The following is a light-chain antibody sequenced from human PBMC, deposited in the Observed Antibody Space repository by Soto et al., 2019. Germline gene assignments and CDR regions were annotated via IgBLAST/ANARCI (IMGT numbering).Light chain of an antibody. J-gene: IGKJ1*01. CDR2: AAS. V-gene: IGKV1-9*01. CDR3: QQLNSYPRT. CDR1: QGISSD. Sequence: IQLIHSPSSLSASVGDRVTITCRASQGISSDLDWYQQKPGKAPKLLIYAASTLQSGVPSRFSGSGSGTDFTLTISSLQPEDFVTYYCQQLNSYPRTFGQGTKVDIK.